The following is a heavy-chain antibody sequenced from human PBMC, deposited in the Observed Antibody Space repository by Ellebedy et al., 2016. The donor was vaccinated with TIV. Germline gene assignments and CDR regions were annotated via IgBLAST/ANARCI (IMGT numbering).Heavy chain of an antibody. CDR2: IDPSDSYT. V-gene: IGHV5-10-1*01. J-gene: IGHJ4*02. CDR3: ARNSMYYFDY. CDR1: GYSFTSYW. Sequence: GESLKISCKGSGYSFTSYWIGWVRQKPGKGLEWMGRIDPSDSYTNYSPSFQGHVTISADKSISTAYLQWSSLKASDTAMYYCARNSMYYFDYWGQGTLVTVSS.